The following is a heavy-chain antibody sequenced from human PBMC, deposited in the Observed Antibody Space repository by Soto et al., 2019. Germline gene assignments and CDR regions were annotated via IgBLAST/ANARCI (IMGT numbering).Heavy chain of an antibody. Sequence: PGGSLRLSCAASGFTFSSYWMSWVRQAPGKGLEWVANIKQDGSEKYYVDSVKGRFTISRDNAKNSLYLQMNSLRAEDTAVYYCARCYQYSSSRLKGYYYMDVWGKGTTVTVSS. CDR2: IKQDGSEK. CDR1: GFTFSSYW. V-gene: IGHV3-7*01. CDR3: ARCYQYSSSRLKGYYYMDV. J-gene: IGHJ6*03. D-gene: IGHD6-13*01.